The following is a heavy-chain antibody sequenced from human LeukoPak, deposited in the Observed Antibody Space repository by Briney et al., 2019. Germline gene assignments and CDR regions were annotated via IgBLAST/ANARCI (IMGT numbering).Heavy chain of an antibody. V-gene: IGHV1-18*01. CDR1: GYIFTSYG. CDR2: ISAYNGNT. J-gene: IGHJ6*03. Sequence: GASVKVSCKASGYIFTSYGISWVRQAPGQGLEWMGWISAYNGNTNYAQKLQGRVTMTTDTSTSTAYMELRSLRSDDTAVYYCARVGCSSTNPLLCYYYYMDVWGKGTTVTVSS. CDR3: ARVGCSSTNPLLCYYYYMDV. D-gene: IGHD2-2*01.